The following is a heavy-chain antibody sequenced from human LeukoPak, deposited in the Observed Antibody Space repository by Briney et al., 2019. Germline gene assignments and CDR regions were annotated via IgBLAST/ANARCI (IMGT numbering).Heavy chain of an antibody. Sequence: SETLSLTCTVSGGSISSYYWSWIRQPPGKGLEWIGYIYYSGSTNYNPSLKSRVTISVDTSKNQFSLKLSSVTAADTAVYYCASTADYDFWSGYPLDVWGKGTTVTVSS. J-gene: IGHJ6*04. CDR3: ASTADYDFWSGYPLDV. V-gene: IGHV4-59*01. CDR2: IYYSGST. CDR1: GGSISSYY. D-gene: IGHD3-3*01.